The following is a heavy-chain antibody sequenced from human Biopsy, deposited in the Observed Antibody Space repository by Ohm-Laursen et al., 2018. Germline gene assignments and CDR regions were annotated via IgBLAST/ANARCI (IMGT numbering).Heavy chain of an antibody. J-gene: IGHJ2*01. CDR2: ISYNERT. CDR1: GASVKTSGYF. Sequence: SETLSLTCSVSGASVKTSGYFWVWIRQRPGKSLEWIGYISYNERTHYNPSLTSRLAISFDTSNNRISLQLRSVSVADTAVYYCVREPKTGTAEAWYFDLWGRGSPVTVPS. CDR3: VREPKTGTAEAWYFDL. V-gene: IGHV4-31*03. D-gene: IGHD3-9*01.